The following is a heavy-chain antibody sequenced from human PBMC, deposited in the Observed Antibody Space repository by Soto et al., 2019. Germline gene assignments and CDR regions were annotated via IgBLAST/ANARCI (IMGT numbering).Heavy chain of an antibody. CDR2: ISTYNGNT. CDR3: ARGPTDYYDNSANYFMDY. V-gene: IGHV1-18*01. CDR1: GYTFITYG. Sequence: ASVKVSCKASGYTFITYGVSWVRQAPGQGLDWLGWISTYNGNTRYAERLQGRVTMTTDTTTNTAYMELRNLRSDDTAVYYCARGPTDYYDNSANYFMDYWGQGTLVTVSS. D-gene: IGHD3-22*01. J-gene: IGHJ4*02.